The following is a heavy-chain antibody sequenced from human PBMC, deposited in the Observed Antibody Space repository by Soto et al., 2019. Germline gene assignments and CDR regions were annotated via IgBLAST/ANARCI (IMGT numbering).Heavy chain of an antibody. CDR1: GFTFSNYD. D-gene: IGHD6-19*01. V-gene: IGHV3-13*01. Sequence: EVQLVESGGGLVQPGGSLRLSCAASGFTFSNYDMHWVRQVTGKGLEWVSTIGTAGDTYYPGSVKGRFTISRENAKNSLYLQMNSLRAEDTALYYCAKDIPQAVAGTCFDYWGQGTLVTVSS. J-gene: IGHJ4*02. CDR2: IGTAGDT. CDR3: AKDIPQAVAGTCFDY.